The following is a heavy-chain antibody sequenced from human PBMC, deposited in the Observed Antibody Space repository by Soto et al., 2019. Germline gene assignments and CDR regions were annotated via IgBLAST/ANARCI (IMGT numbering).Heavy chain of an antibody. V-gene: IGHV3-74*01. CDR2: INADGTST. CDR1: GFTFSNSW. CDR3: VKVLARGVGVPRFYFDS. D-gene: IGHD2-2*01. Sequence: GGSLRLSCAASGFTFSNSWMHWVRQVSGKGLEWVSRINADGTSTSYADSVKGRFTISRDNAKNTLYLHVNSLRAEDTAVYYCVKVLARGVGVPRFYFDSWGQGALVTVSS. J-gene: IGHJ4*02.